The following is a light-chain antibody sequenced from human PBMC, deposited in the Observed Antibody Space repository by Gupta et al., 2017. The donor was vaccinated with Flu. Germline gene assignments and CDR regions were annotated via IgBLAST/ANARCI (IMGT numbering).Light chain of an antibody. Sequence: PSTLSASVGSSVTITCRASTIISSWLAWYQQKPGKGPKLLIYLASTLHNGISSRFSGSGSGTEFTLTISRLQPDDAATYYCHHESSSPLTFGQGTQVEIK. CDR3: HHESSSPLT. J-gene: IGKJ4*01. V-gene: IGKV1-5*03. CDR1: TIISSW. CDR2: LAS.